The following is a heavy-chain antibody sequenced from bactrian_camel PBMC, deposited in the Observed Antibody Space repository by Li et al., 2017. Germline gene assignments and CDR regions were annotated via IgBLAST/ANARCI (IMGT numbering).Heavy chain of an antibody. CDR1: GFIYSKYC. V-gene: IGHV3S26*01. Sequence: HVQLVESGGGSVQDGGSLRLTCTASGFIYSKYCMGWFRQAPGKEREGVATIDSDGDTTCADSMAGRFTLSRDNAKNTLYLQMSNLKPEDTAMYYCAADSRWLYSCQWRMYTREWTHWGQGTQVTVS. J-gene: IGHJ4*01. D-gene: IGHD2*01. CDR2: IDSDGDT. CDR3: AADSRWLYSCQWRMYTREWTH.